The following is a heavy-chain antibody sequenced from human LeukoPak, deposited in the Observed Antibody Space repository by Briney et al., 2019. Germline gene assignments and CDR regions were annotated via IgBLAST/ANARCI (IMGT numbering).Heavy chain of an antibody. V-gene: IGHV3-53*01. Sequence: GGSLRLSCAASGFTVSSNYMSWVRQAPGKGLEWVSIIYSGGSTFYADSVKGRFTISRDNSKNTLYLQMNSLRAEDTALYYCARDFEEKKGLAAGGTDYWGQGTLVTVSS. CDR3: ARDFEEKKGLAAGGTDY. D-gene: IGHD6-13*01. CDR2: IYSGGST. CDR1: GFTVSSNY. J-gene: IGHJ4*02.